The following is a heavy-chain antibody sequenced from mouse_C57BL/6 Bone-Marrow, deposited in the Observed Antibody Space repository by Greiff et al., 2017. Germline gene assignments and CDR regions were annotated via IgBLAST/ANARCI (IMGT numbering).Heavy chain of an antibody. CDR2: INYDGSST. J-gene: IGHJ2*01. D-gene: IGHD1-1*01. CDR1: GFTFSDYY. Sequence: EVHLVESEGGLVQPGSSMKLSCIASGFTFSDYYMAWVRQVPEKGLEWVANINYDGSSTYYLDSLKSRFIISRDNAKNILYLQMSSLKSEDTATYYCARITTVGYFDYWGQGTTLTVSA. CDR3: ARITTVGYFDY. V-gene: IGHV5-16*01.